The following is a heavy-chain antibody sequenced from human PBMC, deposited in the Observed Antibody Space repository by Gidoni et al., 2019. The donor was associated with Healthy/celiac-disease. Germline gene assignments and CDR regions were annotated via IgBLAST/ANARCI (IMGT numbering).Heavy chain of an antibody. CDR1: GGSFSGYY. V-gene: IGHV4-34*01. J-gene: IGHJ6*03. D-gene: IGHD5-18*01. Sequence: QVQLQQWGAGLLKPSETLSPTCAVYGGSFSGYYWSWIRQPPGKGLGWIGEINPSGSTNYNPSLKSRVTISVDTSKNQFSLKLSSVTAADTAVYYCARGRGYSYENYYYYYMDVWGKGTTVTVSS. CDR3: ARGRGYSYENYYYYYMDV. CDR2: INPSGST.